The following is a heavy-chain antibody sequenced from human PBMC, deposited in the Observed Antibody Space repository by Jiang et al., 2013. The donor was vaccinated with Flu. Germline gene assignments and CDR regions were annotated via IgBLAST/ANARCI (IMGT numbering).Heavy chain of an antibody. V-gene: IGHV3-30-3*01. CDR3: ARDQGGRFGELYPSDN. CDR1: SYA. D-gene: IGHD3-10*01. Sequence: SYAMHWVRPGVQARGVEWMAVISYDGSEKFYADSVKGRFTISRDNSKNTLYLQMNSLRAEDTAMYHCARDQGGRFGELYPSDNWGQGTLVTVSS. J-gene: IGHJ4*02. CDR2: ISYDGSEK.